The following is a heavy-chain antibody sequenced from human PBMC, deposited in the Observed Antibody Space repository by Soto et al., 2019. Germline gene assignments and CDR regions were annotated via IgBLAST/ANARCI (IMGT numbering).Heavy chain of an antibody. CDR3: ARDYPANSRFGVVNLHGFDP. Sequence: PSQTLSLTCAISGDSVSSNSAAWNWIRQSPSRGLEWLGRTYYRSKWYNDYAVSVKSRITINPDTSKNQFSLQLNSVTPEDTAVYYCARDYPANSRFGVVNLHGFDPWGQGTLVTVSS. D-gene: IGHD3-3*01. J-gene: IGHJ5*02. V-gene: IGHV6-1*01. CDR1: GDSVSSNSAA. CDR2: TYYRSKWYN.